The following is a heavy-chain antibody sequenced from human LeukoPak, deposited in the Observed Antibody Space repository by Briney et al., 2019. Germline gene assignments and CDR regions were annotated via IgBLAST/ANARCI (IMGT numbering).Heavy chain of an antibody. CDR2: ISSSSSYI. J-gene: IGHJ3*02. Sequence: GGSLRLSCAASGFTFSSYSMNWVRQAPGKGLEWVSPISSSSSYIYYADSVKGRFTISRDNAKNSLYLQMNSLRAEDTAVYYCAQARVGATPAFDIWGQGTMVTVSS. CDR3: AQARVGATPAFDI. V-gene: IGHV3-21*01. D-gene: IGHD1-26*01. CDR1: GFTFSSYS.